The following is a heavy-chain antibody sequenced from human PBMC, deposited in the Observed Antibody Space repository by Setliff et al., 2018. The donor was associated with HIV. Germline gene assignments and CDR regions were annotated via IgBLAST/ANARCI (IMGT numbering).Heavy chain of an antibody. CDR2: INPSGSST. Sequence: ASVKVSCKASGYTFSSYYMHWVRQAPGQGLEWMGIINPSGSSTNYAQKFQGRVTMTRDTSTSTVYMELSSLRSEDTAVYYCARETYYGSGSYLPTEYYYYYMDVWGKGTTVTVSS. D-gene: IGHD3-10*01. J-gene: IGHJ6*03. CDR1: GYTFSSYY. CDR3: ARETYYGSGSYLPTEYYYYYMDV. V-gene: IGHV1-46*01.